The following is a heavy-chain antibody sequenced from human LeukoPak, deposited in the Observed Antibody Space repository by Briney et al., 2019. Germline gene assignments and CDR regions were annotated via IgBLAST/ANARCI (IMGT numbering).Heavy chain of an antibody. J-gene: IGHJ5*02. CDR3: ATRPVRGYGYGYWFDP. CDR2: IYPGDSDT. D-gene: IGHD5-18*01. Sequence: AGESLKISCQGSGYSFTSYWIGWVRQMPGKGLEWTGIIYPGDSDTRYSPSFQGQVTISADKSISTAYLQWSSLKASDTAMYYCATRPVRGYGYGYWFDPWGQGTLVTVSS. CDR1: GYSFTSYW. V-gene: IGHV5-51*01.